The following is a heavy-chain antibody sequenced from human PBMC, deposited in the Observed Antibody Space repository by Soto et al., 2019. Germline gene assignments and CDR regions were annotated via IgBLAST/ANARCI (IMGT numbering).Heavy chain of an antibody. V-gene: IGHV4-31*03. J-gene: IGHJ4*02. D-gene: IGHD6-13*01. CDR2: IYYSGST. CDR3: AREVGQQGGNDY. Sequence: QVQLQESGPGLVKPSQTLSLTCTVSGGSISSGGYYWSWIRQHPGKGLEWIGYIYYSGSTYYNPSLKGRVTITVHTSKNQFSLKLSSVTAADTAVYYCAREVGQQGGNDYWGQGTLVTVSS. CDR1: GGSISSGGYY.